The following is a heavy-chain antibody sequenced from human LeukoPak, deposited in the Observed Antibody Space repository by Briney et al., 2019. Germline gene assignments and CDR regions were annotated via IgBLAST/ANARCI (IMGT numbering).Heavy chain of an antibody. CDR3: ARDWRDYDYYGMDV. Sequence: PSETLSLTCTVSGGSISSYYWSWIRQPAGKGLEWIGRIYTSGSTNYNPSLKSRVTMSVDTSKNQLSLKLSSVTAADTAVYYCARDWRDYDYYGMDVWGQGTTVTVSS. V-gene: IGHV4-4*07. J-gene: IGHJ6*02. CDR2: IYTSGST. CDR1: GGSISSYY. D-gene: IGHD3-3*01.